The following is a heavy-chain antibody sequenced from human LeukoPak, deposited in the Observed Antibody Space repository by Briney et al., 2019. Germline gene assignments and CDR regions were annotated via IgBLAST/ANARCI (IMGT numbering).Heavy chain of an antibody. CDR2: LYRDEDK. CDR3: EHRNYVDYGY. Sequence: SGPTDANLQQTLTLTVTFSGIAPGTSRGGGGWMLHPPVKVVEPLTPLYRDEDKCYSPSLKSRLTITNETSKNQVVLTMSNMDDVVTATYCCEHRNYVDYGYWGQGTLVTVSS. J-gene: IGHJ4*02. D-gene: IGHD1-7*01. V-gene: IGHV2-5*02. CDR1: GIAPGTSRGG.